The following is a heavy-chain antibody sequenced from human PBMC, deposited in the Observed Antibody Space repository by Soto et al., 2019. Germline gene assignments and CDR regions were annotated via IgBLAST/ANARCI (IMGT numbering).Heavy chain of an antibody. CDR2: IYYSGST. CDR3: ARVVREDSSWYPTGWFDP. V-gene: IGHV4-59*01. D-gene: IGHD6-13*01. J-gene: IGHJ5*02. Sequence: QVQLQESGPGLVKPSETLSLTCTVSGGSISSYYWSWIRQPPGKGLEWIGYIYYSGSTNYNPSLKSRVTISVDTSKNQFSLKLSSVTAADTAVYYCARVVREDSSWYPTGWFDPWGQGTLVTVSS. CDR1: GGSISSYY.